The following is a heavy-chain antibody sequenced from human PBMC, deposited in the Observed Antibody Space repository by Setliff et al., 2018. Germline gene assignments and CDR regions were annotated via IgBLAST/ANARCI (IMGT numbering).Heavy chain of an antibody. CDR1: GGSFSGYY. V-gene: IGHV4-34*12. Sequence: PSETLSLTCAVYGGSFSGYYWSWIRQPPGKRLEWIGEIIHSGSTNYNPSLKSRVTISMDTSKNQFSLQLSSVTAADTAVYYCASRCGGDYWGQGTLVTVSS. J-gene: IGHJ4*02. CDR2: IIHSGST. CDR3: ASRCGGDY.